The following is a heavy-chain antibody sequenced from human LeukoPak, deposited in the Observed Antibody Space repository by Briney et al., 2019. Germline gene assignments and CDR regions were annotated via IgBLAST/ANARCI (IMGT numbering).Heavy chain of an antibody. D-gene: IGHD3-9*01. J-gene: IGHJ3*02. Sequence: ASVKVSCKASGGTFSSYAISWVRQAPGQGPEWMGEIIPLFRTANYAQKFQGRVTITADKSTNTAFMELSSLRSEDTAMYYCATNYEILSGYPKNYYFHIWGEGTMVTVSS. V-gene: IGHV1-69*06. CDR1: GGTFSSYA. CDR2: IIPLFRTA. CDR3: ATNYEILSGYPKNYYFHI.